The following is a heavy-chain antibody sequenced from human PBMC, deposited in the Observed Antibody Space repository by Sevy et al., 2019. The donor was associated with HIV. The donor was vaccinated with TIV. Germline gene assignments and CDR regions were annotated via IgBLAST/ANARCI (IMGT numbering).Heavy chain of an antibody. V-gene: IGHV6-1*01. CDR3: ARSMIVVVSLGRWTTTQIFDY. CDR1: GDSVSSNSAA. D-gene: IGHD3-22*01. J-gene: IGHJ4*02. Sequence: KQSQTLSLTCAISGDSVSSNSAAWNWIRQSPSRGLEWLGRTYYRSKWYTDYAVSVKSRITINPDTSKNQFSLQLNSVTPEDTAVYYCARSMIVVVSLGRWTTTQIFDYWGQGTLVTVSS. CDR2: TYYRSKWYT.